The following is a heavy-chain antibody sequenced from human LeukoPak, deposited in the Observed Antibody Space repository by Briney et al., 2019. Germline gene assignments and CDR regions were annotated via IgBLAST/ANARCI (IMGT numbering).Heavy chain of an antibody. Sequence: SVKVSCKASGGTFSSYATSWVRQAPGQGLEWMGGIIPIFGTANYAQKFQGRVTITADESTSTAYMELSSLRSEDTAVYYCARDDYSTTAGYYYYGMDVWGQGTTVTVSS. J-gene: IGHJ6*02. V-gene: IGHV1-69*13. CDR2: IIPIFGTA. D-gene: IGHD4-11*01. CDR1: GGTFSSYA. CDR3: ARDDYSTTAGYYYYGMDV.